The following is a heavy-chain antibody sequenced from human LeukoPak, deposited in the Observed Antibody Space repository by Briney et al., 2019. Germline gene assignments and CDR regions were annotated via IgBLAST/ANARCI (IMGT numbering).Heavy chain of an antibody. CDR1: GYTFTSYY. D-gene: IGHD3-22*01. J-gene: IGHJ4*02. CDR2: INPSGGST. CDR3: ARHPHYNSSGYYYVLGDY. V-gene: IGHV1-46*01. Sequence: ASVKVSCKASGYTFTSYYMHWVRQAPGQELEWMGIINPSGGSTSYAQKFQGRVTMTRDTSTSTVYMELSSLRSEDTAVYYCARHPHYNSSGYYYVLGDYWGQGTLVTVSS.